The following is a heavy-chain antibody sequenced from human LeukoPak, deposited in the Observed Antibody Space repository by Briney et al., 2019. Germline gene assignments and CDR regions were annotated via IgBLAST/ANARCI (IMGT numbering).Heavy chain of an antibody. J-gene: IGHJ6*02. Sequence: ASVKVSCKASGYTFTGYYMHWVRQAPGQGLEWMGWINPNSGGTNYAQKFQGRVTMTRDTSISTAYMELSRLRSVDTAVYYCARDRAGVCSSTSCYYYYYYGMDVWGQGTTVTVSS. CDR3: ARDRAGVCSSTSCYYYYYYGMDV. V-gene: IGHV1-2*02. CDR1: GYTFTGYY. D-gene: IGHD2-2*01. CDR2: INPNSGGT.